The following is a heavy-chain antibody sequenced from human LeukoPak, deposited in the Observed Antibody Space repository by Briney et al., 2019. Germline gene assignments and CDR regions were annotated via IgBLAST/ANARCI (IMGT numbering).Heavy chain of an antibody. J-gene: IGHJ4*02. V-gene: IGHV1-46*01. Sequence: ASVKVSCKASGYTFTSYYMHWVRQAPGQGLEWMGIINPSGGSTSYAQKFQGRVTMTRDMSTSTVYMELSSLRSEDTAVYYCARSILTGITVNPFEYWGQGTLVTVSS. CDR3: ARSILTGITVNPFEY. CDR2: INPSGGST. CDR1: GYTFTSYY. D-gene: IGHD3-9*01.